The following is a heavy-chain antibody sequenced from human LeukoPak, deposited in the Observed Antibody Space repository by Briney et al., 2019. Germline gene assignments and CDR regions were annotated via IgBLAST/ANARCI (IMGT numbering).Heavy chain of an antibody. D-gene: IGHD6-13*01. CDR3: ARDRYSSSWYLMDY. V-gene: IGHV3-30*03. Sequence: GGSLRLSCAASGFTFNMYGMHWVRQAPGKGLEWVAVISYDGSNKYYADSVKGRFTISRDNSKNTLYLQMNSLRAEDTAVYYCARDRYSSSWYLMDYWGQGTLVTVSS. CDR2: ISYDGSNK. CDR1: GFTFNMYG. J-gene: IGHJ4*02.